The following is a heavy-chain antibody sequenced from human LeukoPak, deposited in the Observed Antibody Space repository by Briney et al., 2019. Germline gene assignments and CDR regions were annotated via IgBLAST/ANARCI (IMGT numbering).Heavy chain of an antibody. V-gene: IGHV1-69*05. CDR2: IIPIFGTA. CDR3: ARENDSSGYYPSHAFDI. Sequence: SVKVSCKASGGTFSSYAISWVRQAPGQGLEWMGGIIPIFGTANYAQKFQGRVTITTDESTSTAYMELSSLRSEDTAVYYCARENDSSGYYPSHAFDIWGQGTMVTVSS. CDR1: GGTFSSYA. D-gene: IGHD3-22*01. J-gene: IGHJ3*02.